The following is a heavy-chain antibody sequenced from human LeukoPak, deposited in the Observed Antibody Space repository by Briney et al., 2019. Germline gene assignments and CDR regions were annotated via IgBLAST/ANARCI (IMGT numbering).Heavy chain of an antibody. D-gene: IGHD4-17*01. Sequence: GGSLRLSCAASGFTFSSYSMNWVRQAPGKGLEWVSSISSSSSYIYYADSVKGRFTISRDNAKNSLYLQMNSLRAEDTAVYYCARGVSDYDAFDIWGQGTTVTVSS. CDR3: ARGVSDYDAFDI. V-gene: IGHV3-21*01. CDR1: GFTFSSYS. J-gene: IGHJ3*02. CDR2: ISSSSSYI.